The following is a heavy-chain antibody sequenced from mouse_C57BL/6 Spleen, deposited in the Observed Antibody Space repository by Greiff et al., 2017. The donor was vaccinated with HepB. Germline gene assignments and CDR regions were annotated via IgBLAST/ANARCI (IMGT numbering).Heavy chain of an antibody. J-gene: IGHJ1*03. CDR3: ATTYDYDWYVDV. CDR1: GYAFTNYL. D-gene: IGHD2-4*01. CDR2: INPGSGGT. V-gene: IGHV1-54*01. Sequence: QVQLQQSGAELVRPGTSVKVSCKASGYAFTNYLIEWVKQRPGQGLEWIGVINPGSGGTNYNEKFKGKATLSADKSSSTAYMQLSSLTSEDSAGYFCATTYDYDWYVDVWGTGTTVTVSS.